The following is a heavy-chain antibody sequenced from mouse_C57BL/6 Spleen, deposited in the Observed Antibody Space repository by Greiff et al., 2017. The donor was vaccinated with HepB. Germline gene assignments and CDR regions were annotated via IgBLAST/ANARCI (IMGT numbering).Heavy chain of an antibody. Sequence: VQLKQSGPVLVKPGASVKMSCKASGYTFTDYYMNWVKQSHGKSLEWIGVINPYNGGTSYNQKFKGKATLTVDKSSSTAYMELNSLTSEDSAVYYCARNYGGPYYFDYWGQGTTLTVSS. CDR1: GYTFTDYY. V-gene: IGHV1-19*01. D-gene: IGHD1-1*01. J-gene: IGHJ2*01. CDR2: INPYNGGT. CDR3: ARNYGGPYYFDY.